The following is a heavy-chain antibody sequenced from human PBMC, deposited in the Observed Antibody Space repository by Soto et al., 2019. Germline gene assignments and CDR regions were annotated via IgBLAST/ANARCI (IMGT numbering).Heavy chain of an antibody. J-gene: IGHJ4*02. CDR3: ARHSYSSSSPDY. CDR1: GGSISSSSYY. CDR2: IYYSGST. Sequence: LTCTVSGGSISSSSYYWGWIRQPPGKGLEWIGTIYYSGSTYYNPSLKSRVTISVDTSKNQFSLKLSSVTAADTAVYYCARHSYSSSSPDYWGQGTLVTVSS. V-gene: IGHV4-39*01. D-gene: IGHD6-6*01.